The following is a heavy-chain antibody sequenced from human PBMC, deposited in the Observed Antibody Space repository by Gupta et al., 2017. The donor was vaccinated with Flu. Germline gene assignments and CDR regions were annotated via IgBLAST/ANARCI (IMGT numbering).Heavy chain of an antibody. V-gene: IGHV3-49*04. Sequence: EVQLVESGGGLVQPGRSLRLSCTASGFSVGDYAMSWVRQAPGTGLEWVGFIRSKAYGGTTEYAASVKGRFTISRDDSKNIAYLQMNSLKTEDTAVYYCTRYNWTYVRYSYYYMDVWGKGTTVTVSS. CDR2: IRSKAYGGTT. CDR1: GFSVGDYA. D-gene: IGHD1-1*01. J-gene: IGHJ6*03. CDR3: TRYNWTYVRYSYYYMDV.